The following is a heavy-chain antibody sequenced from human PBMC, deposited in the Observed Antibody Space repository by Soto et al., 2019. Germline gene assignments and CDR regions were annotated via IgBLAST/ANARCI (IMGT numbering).Heavy chain of an antibody. CDR1: AGTLSRYA. CDR2: ISGSGGST. J-gene: IGHJ6*02. Sequence: VCYTASAGTLSRYAIRLVRQAPGKGPEWVSSISGSGGSTYYADSVKGRFTISRDNSKNTLYLQMISLRAEDTAVYYCAKVTIFGVAATMDVWGQGTTVTVSS. V-gene: IGHV3-23*01. CDR3: AKVTIFGVAATMDV. D-gene: IGHD3-3*01.